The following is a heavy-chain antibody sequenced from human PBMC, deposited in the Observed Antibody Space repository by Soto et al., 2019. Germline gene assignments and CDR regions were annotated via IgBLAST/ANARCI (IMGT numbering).Heavy chain of an antibody. D-gene: IGHD3-22*01. CDR3: AKDTYYYDRSGYYAYDH. J-gene: IGHJ4*02. Sequence: GGSLRLSCAASGFTFSSYGVHWVRQAPGKGLEWVASVSYDGSNKHYGDSVKGRFTISRDNSRNTLDLQMNSLRAEDTAVYYCAKDTYYYDRSGYYAYDHWGQGTQVTVSS. V-gene: IGHV3-30*18. CDR2: VSYDGSNK. CDR1: GFTFSSYG.